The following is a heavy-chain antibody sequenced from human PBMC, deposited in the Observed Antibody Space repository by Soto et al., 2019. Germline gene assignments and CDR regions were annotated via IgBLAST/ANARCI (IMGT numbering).Heavy chain of an antibody. CDR1: GGSFSTAA. J-gene: IGHJ6*02. D-gene: IGHD3-3*02. Sequence: QVQVVQSGAEVKKPGSSVKVSCKASGGSFSTAAISWVRQAPGQGLEWMGGIMPIFRTADYAQKFQGRVTITADESTSTVYLELSSLRSEDTAVYYCARDKARPQLGGNYYYIMDVWGQGTTVTVSS. CDR3: ARDKARPQLGGNYYYIMDV. V-gene: IGHV1-69*12. CDR2: IMPIFRTA.